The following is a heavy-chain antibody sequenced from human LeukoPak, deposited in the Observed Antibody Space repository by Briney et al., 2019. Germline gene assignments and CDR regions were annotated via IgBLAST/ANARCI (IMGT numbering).Heavy chain of an antibody. Sequence: PGGSLRLSCAASGFTFDDYGMSWVRHAPGKGLEWVSGINWNGGSTGYADSVKGRFTISRDNSKNTLYLQMNSLRAEDTAVYYCAAGGSRVAAAATTFDYWGQGTLVTVSS. J-gene: IGHJ4*02. CDR3: AAGGSRVAAAATTFDY. D-gene: IGHD6-13*01. CDR1: GFTFDDYG. V-gene: IGHV3-20*04. CDR2: INWNGGST.